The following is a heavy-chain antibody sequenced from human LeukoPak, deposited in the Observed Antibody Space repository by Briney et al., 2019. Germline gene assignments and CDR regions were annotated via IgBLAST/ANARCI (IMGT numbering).Heavy chain of an antibody. CDR3: AKDPNGDYVGAFDI. J-gene: IGHJ3*02. D-gene: IGHD4-17*01. CDR1: GFTFSSYA. V-gene: IGHV3-23*01. CDR2: ISGSGGST. Sequence: GGSLRLSCAASGFTFSSYAMSWVRQAPGKGLEWVSAISGSGGSTYYADSVKGRFTISRDNSKTTVYLQMNYLRAEDTAVYYCAKDPNGDYVGAFDIWGQGTMVSVSS.